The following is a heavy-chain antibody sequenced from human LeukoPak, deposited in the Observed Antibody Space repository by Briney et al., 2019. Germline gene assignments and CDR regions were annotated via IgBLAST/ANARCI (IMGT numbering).Heavy chain of an antibody. Sequence: SETLSLTCTVSGYSISSGYYWGWIRQPPGKGLEWIGSIYHSGSTYYNPSLKSRVTISVDTSKNQFSLKLSSVTAADTAVYYCARDQVGATSSWFDPRGQGTLVTVSS. CDR1: GYSISSGYY. CDR3: ARDQVGATSSWFDP. CDR2: IYHSGST. D-gene: IGHD1-26*01. J-gene: IGHJ5*02. V-gene: IGHV4-38-2*02.